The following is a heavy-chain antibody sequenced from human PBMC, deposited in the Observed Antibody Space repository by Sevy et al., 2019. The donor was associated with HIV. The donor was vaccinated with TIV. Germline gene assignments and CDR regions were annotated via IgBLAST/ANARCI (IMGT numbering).Heavy chain of an antibody. J-gene: IGHJ4*02. V-gene: IGHV3-21*01. Sequence: GGSLRLSCAASGFTFSSYSMNWVRQAPGNGLEWVSSISSSSSYIYYADSVKGRFTISRDNAKNSLYLQMNSLRAEDTAVYYCARESIAAPPVDYSGQGTLVTVSS. D-gene: IGHD6-6*01. CDR3: ARESIAAPPVDY. CDR2: ISSSSSYI. CDR1: GFTFSSYS.